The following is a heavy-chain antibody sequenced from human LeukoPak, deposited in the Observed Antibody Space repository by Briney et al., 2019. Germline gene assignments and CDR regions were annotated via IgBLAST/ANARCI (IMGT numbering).Heavy chain of an antibody. CDR2: IYYSGST. CDR3: ATFGGVIQGFDY. V-gene: IGHV4-59*01. D-gene: IGHD3-16*01. Sequence: SETLSLTCTVSGGSISSYYWSWIRQPPGKGLEWIGYIYYSGSTNYTPSLKSRVTISVDTSKNQFSLKLSSVTAADTAVYYCATFGGVIQGFDYWGQGTLVTVSS. J-gene: IGHJ4*02. CDR1: GGSISSYY.